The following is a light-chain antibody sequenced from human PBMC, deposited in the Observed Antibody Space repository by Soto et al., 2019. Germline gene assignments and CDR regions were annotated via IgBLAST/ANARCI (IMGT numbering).Light chain of an antibody. CDR3: SSYAGTNTRYL. CDR1: NSDVGSYNF. CDR2: EVN. V-gene: IGLV2-8*01. Sequence: QSVLTQPPSASGSPGQSVTISCTGANSDVGSYNFVSWYQQHPGRAPKLLIYEVNKRPSGVPDRFSGSKSGNTASLTVSGLQAEDEADYYCSSYAGTNTRYLFGSGTKV. J-gene: IGLJ1*01.